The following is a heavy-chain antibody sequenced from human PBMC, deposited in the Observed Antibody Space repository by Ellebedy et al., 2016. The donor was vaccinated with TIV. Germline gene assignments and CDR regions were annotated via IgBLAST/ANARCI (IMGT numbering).Heavy chain of an antibody. J-gene: IGHJ5*02. CDR2: VYWNDDR. D-gene: IGHD2-2*01. V-gene: IGHV2-5*01. CDR1: GFSVNTTAEG. Sequence: SGPTLVKPTQTLTLTCTFSGFSVNTTAEGVGWIRQPPVKALEWPALVYWNDDRYYSPSLQNRLTITRDTSKNLVVLTVSNLDPVDTATYYCPHAHYCSGTGCYYHQPKWFDPWGQGILVTVSS. CDR3: PHAHYCSGTGCYYHQPKWFDP.